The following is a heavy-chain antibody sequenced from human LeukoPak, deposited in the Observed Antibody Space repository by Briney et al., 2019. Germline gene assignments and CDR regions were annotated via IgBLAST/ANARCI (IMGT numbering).Heavy chain of an antibody. J-gene: IGHJ4*02. Sequence: SVKVSCKASGGTLSNHAVSRVRQAPGQGLEWMGRIIPVSGTTNYAQKFQGRVTITTDESTSTVYMDLSSLRSEDTAVYYCARSQTYCSSTSCRVFDYWGQGTLVTVSS. CDR2: IIPVSGTT. CDR3: ARSQTYCSSTSCRVFDY. CDR1: GGTLSNHA. D-gene: IGHD2-2*01. V-gene: IGHV1-69*05.